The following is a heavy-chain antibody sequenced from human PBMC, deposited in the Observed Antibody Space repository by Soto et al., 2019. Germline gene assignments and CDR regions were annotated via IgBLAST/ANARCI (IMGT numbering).Heavy chain of an antibody. J-gene: IGHJ4*02. CDR1: GFTFSSYG. Sequence: QVQLVESGGGVVQPGRSLRLACAASGFTFSSYGMHWVRQAPGTGLEWVAVISYDGSNKYYADYVKGRFTISRDNSKNKLYLQMNSLRAEDTAVYYCAKGSRYYYSSQYYFDYWGQGTLVTVSS. CDR3: AKGSRYYYSSQYYFDY. CDR2: ISYDGSNK. V-gene: IGHV3-30*18. D-gene: IGHD3-22*01.